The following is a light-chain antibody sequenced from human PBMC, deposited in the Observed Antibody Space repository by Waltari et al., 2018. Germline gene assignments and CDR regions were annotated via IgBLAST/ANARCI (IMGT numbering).Light chain of an antibody. CDR1: KSILYSSDNKNY. J-gene: IGKJ2*02. V-gene: IGKV4-1*01. CDR2: WAS. CDR3: QQYYSTPCT. Sequence: DIVMTQSPDSLAVSLGERATLNCKSSKSILYSSDNKNYLAWYQQKPGQPPKLLIYWASTRESGVPDRFSGSGSGTDFTLTISSLQAEDVAVYYCQQYYSTPCTFGQGTKLEIK.